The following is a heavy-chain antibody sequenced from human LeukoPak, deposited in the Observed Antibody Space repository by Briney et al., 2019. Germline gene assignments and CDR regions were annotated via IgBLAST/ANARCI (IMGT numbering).Heavy chain of an antibody. CDR1: GGSMSTYY. CDR2: IYYSGST. Sequence: SETLSLTCTVSGGSMSTYYWSWIRQPPGKGLEWIGYIYYSGSTNYSPSLQSRGTIYVDTSKNQFSLRLSSVTAADTAMYYCARSGTKANGIDYWGQGTLVTVSS. J-gene: IGHJ4*02. D-gene: IGHD2-8*01. CDR3: ARSGTKANGIDY. V-gene: IGHV4-59*01.